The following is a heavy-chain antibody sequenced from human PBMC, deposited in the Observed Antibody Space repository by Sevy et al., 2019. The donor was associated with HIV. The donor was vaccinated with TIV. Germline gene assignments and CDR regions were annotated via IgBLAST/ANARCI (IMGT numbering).Heavy chain of an antibody. V-gene: IGHV3-9*01. CDR2: LNWDSGSV. D-gene: IGHD6-19*01. Sequence: GGSLRLSCTASGFTFDDFAMHWVRQVPGKGLEWVSGLNWDSGSVAYADSVKGRFTISRDNAKNALFLQMNSLRAEDTALYYCAKDIGATGIAVVAXWGQGIQVTVSS. CDR3: AKDIGATGIAVVAX. J-gene: IGHJ4*02. CDR1: GFTFDDFA.